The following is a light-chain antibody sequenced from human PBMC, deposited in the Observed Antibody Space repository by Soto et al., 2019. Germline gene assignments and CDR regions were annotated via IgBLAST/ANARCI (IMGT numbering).Light chain of an antibody. V-gene: IGLV3-21*01. Sequence: SYELTQPPSVSVAPGETARISCGGKNVGSRSVHWYQQKPGQAPFLVIYYDSDRPSGIPERFSGSNSGNTATLIISRVEAGDEADYYCQVWEATGDQVVFGGGTKVTVL. CDR3: QVWEATGDQVV. CDR2: YDS. J-gene: IGLJ2*01. CDR1: NVGSRS.